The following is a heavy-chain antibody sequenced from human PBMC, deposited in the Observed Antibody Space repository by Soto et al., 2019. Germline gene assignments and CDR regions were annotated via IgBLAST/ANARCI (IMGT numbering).Heavy chain of an antibody. D-gene: IGHD2-8*01. V-gene: IGHV4-61*01. J-gene: IGHJ4*02. Sequence: SETLSLTCTVSGGSVSNGMYYWSWIRQPPGKGLEWIGNVYFTGTTSYNPSLKSRVTMSVDTYKDQFFLKLTSVTAADTAVYYCATYCTNSACRHLYYFGYWDRGTLITVSS. CDR2: VYFTGTT. CDR3: ATYCTNSACRHLYYFGY. CDR1: GGSVSNGMYY.